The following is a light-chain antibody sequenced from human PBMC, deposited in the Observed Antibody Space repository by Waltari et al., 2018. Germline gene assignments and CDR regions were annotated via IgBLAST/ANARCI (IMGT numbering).Light chain of an antibody. CDR2: ATS. V-gene: IGKV3-20*01. CDR3: QQYNISPLT. CDR1: QTVRTTY. J-gene: IGKJ4*01. Sequence: EIVLTQSPGTLSLSPGERATLSCRASQTVRTTYLAWYQQKPGQAPTLVIHATSSRATGIPDRFSGSGSWTDFSLTISSLEPVDFAVYYCQQYNISPLTFGGGTKVETK.